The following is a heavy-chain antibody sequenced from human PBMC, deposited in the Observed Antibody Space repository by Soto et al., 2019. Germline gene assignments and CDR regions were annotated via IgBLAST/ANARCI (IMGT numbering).Heavy chain of an antibody. CDR3: ARDGDVNTGFGKDY. CDR1: GFTFSSYG. Sequence: LRLSCAASGFTFSSYGMHWVRQAPGKGLEWVAFIWHDGGNKFYAESVKGRFTISRDNSKNTLYLQMTSLSAEDTAMYYCARDGDVNTGFGKDYWGQGTLVTVSS. CDR2: IWHDGGNK. V-gene: IGHV3-33*01. D-gene: IGHD3-16*01. J-gene: IGHJ4*02.